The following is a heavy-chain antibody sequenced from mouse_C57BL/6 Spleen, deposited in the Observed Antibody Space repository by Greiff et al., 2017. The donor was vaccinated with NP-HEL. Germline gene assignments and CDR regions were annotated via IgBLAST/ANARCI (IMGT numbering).Heavy chain of an antibody. J-gene: IGHJ4*01. CDR3: ARYGYNEGAMDY. CDR1: GFTFSDYY. Sequence: EVMLVESGGGLVQPGGSLKLSCAASGFTFSDYYMYWVRQTPEKRLEWVAYISNGGGSTYYPDTVKGRFTISRDNAKNTLYLQMSRLKSEDTAMYYCARYGYNEGAMDYWGQGTSVTVSS. V-gene: IGHV5-12*01. CDR2: ISNGGGST. D-gene: IGHD2-2*01.